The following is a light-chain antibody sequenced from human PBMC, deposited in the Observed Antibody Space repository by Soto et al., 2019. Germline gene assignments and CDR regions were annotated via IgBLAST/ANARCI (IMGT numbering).Light chain of an antibody. CDR2: AAS. CDR3: QASTSVLRT. Sequence: DIQMTQSPSSLSASVGDRVTITCRASQHISDYLGWYQQRPGKVPNLIIYAASSLQSGVPSRFSGSGSVTDFTLTITSLQYEYVATSYCQASTSVLRTFGQGTRVEI. V-gene: IGKV1-27*01. J-gene: IGKJ1*01. CDR1: QHISDY.